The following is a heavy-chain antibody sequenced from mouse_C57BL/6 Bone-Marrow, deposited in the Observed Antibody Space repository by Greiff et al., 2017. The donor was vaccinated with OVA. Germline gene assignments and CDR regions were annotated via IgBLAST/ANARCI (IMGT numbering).Heavy chain of an antibody. CDR1: GFTFSSYA. J-gene: IGHJ2*01. Sequence: EVNVVESGGGLVKPGGSLKLSCAASGFTFSSYAMSWVRQTPEKRLEWVATISDGGSYTYYPDNVKGRFTISRDNAKNNLYLQMSHLKSEDTAMYYCARVPSDYWGQGTTLTVSS. CDR2: ISDGGSYT. CDR3: ARVPSDY. V-gene: IGHV5-4*03.